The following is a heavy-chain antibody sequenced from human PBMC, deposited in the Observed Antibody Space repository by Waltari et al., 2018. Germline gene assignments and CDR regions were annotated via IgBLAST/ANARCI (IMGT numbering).Heavy chain of an antibody. CDR3: ARKGGRGYPYGPFYYDY. Sequence: EVQLVESGGGLVQPGESRSLSCAASGFDFGAYWMHWVRQRPGKGLEWVSRINIDGGYISYADSVKGRFTISRDNAKNRVFLQLNSVRGEDTAVYYCARKGGRGYPYGPFYYDYWGQGTLVTVSS. V-gene: IGHV3-74*01. J-gene: IGHJ4*02. D-gene: IGHD5-18*01. CDR2: INIDGGYI. CDR1: GFDFGAYW.